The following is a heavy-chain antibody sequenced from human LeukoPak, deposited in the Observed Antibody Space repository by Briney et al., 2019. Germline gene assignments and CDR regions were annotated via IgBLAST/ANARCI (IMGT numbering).Heavy chain of an antibody. V-gene: IGHV3-74*01. J-gene: IGHJ4*02. CDR3: AKFRVLRFGELSRFFDY. Sequence: GGSLRLSCVASGFTFSSHWMHWVRQAPGKGLVWVSRINSDGSSISYADSVKGRFTISRDNAKNTLYLQMNSLRAEDTAVYYCAKFRVLRFGELSRFFDYWGQGTLVTVSS. CDR1: GFTFSSHW. D-gene: IGHD3-10*01. CDR2: INSDGSSI.